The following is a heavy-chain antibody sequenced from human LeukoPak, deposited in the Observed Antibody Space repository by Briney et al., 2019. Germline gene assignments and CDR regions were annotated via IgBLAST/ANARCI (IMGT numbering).Heavy chain of an antibody. Sequence: PGGSLRLSCAGSGFRLDYYAMHWVRQPPGKGLQWVSSISWDSGNTAYADSVKGRFTISRDNAKNFLYLQMNSLRDDDTALYYCIKDMGFDLLKAVFDLWGQGARVTVSS. CDR3: IKDMGFDLLKAVFDL. CDR1: GFRLDYYA. D-gene: IGHD3-9*01. J-gene: IGHJ3*01. V-gene: IGHV3-9*01. CDR2: ISWDSGNT.